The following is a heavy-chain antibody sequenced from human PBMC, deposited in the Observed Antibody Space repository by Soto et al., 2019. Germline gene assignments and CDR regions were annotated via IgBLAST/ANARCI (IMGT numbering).Heavy chain of an antibody. CDR3: AREYYDFWSGYYGRHYYGSGSQEGTYYYMDV. D-gene: IGHD3-3*01. J-gene: IGHJ6*03. CDR1: GGSISSYY. CDR2: IYYSGST. V-gene: IGHV4-59*01. Sequence: SETLSLTCTVSGGSISSYYWSWIRQPPGKGLEWIGYIYYSGSTNYNPSLKSRVTISVDTSKNQFSLKLSSVTAADTAVYYCAREYYDFWSGYYGRHYYGSGSQEGTYYYMDVWGKGTTVTVSS.